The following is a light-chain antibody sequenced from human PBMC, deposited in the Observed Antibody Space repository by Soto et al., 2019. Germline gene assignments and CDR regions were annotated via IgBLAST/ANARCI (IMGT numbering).Light chain of an antibody. CDR1: SSDVGGYNY. CDR3: SSYAGSSNV. V-gene: IGLV2-8*01. Sequence: QSALTHPPSASGSPGQSVAISCTGTSSDVGGYNYVSWYQQHPGKAPKLMIYEVNKRPSGLPDRFSGSKSGNTASLTVSGLQAEDEADYYCSSYAGSSNVFGTGTKLTVL. CDR2: EVN. J-gene: IGLJ1*01.